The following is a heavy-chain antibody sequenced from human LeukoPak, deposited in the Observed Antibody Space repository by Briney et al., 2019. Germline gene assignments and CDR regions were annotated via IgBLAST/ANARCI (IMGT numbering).Heavy chain of an antibody. V-gene: IGHV1-69*05. J-gene: IGHJ3*02. Sequence: SVKVSCKASGGTFSSYAISWVRQAPGQGLEWMGGIIPIFGTANYAQKFRGRVTITTDESTSTAYMELSSLRSEDTAVYYCASNSGSGDAFDIWGQGTMVTVSS. CDR3: ASNSGSGDAFDI. D-gene: IGHD1-26*01. CDR1: GGTFSSYA. CDR2: IIPIFGTA.